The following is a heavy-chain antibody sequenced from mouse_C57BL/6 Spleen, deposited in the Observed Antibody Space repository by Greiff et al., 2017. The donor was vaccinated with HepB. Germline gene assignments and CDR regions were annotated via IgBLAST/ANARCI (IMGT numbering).Heavy chain of an antibody. J-gene: IGHJ1*03. CDR3: ARHPIYYGNYDWYFDV. D-gene: IGHD2-1*01. V-gene: IGHV1-62-2*01. CDR1: GYTFTEYT. Sequence: QVQLKESGAELVKPGASVKLSCKASGYTFTEYTIHWVKQRSGQGLEWIGWFYPGSGSIKYNEKFKDKATLTADKSSSTVYMELSRLTSEDSAVYFCARHPIYYGNYDWYFDVWGTGTTVTVSS. CDR2: FYPGSGSI.